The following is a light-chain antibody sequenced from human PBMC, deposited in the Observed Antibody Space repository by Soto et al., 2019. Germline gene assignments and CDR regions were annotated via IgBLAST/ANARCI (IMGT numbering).Light chain of an antibody. Sequence: QSVLTQPASLSGSPGQSITISCTGTSSDIGAYNYVSWYQQYPGKTPKLVIYEVTDRPSGVSSRFSGSKSGSTASLTISGLQTEDEADYYCSSYTSSTTLVFGTGTKVTVL. J-gene: IGLJ1*01. CDR2: EVT. V-gene: IGLV2-14*01. CDR1: SSDIGAYNY. CDR3: SSYTSSTTLV.